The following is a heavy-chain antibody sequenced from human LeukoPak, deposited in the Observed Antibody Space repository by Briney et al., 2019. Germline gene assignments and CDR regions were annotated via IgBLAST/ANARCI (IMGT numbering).Heavy chain of an antibody. J-gene: IGHJ4*02. V-gene: IGHV4-34*01. CDR1: GGSFSDYY. Sequence: SETLSLTCSVYGGSFSDYYWNWIRQPPGKGLEWIGEINHSGSTNYNPSLRSRVTISVDTSKNQFSLKLSSVTAADTAVYYCARAYNSHFDYWGQGALVTVSS. D-gene: IGHD1-1*01. CDR3: ARAYNSHFDY. CDR2: INHSGST.